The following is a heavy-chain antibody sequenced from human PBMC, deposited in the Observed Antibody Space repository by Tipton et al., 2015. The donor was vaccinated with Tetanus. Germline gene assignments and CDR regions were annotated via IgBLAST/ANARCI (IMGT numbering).Heavy chain of an antibody. J-gene: IGHJ3*01. V-gene: IGHV4-61*08. CDR3: ARGGRDAYNNPLGAFDV. CDR2: SHYSGST. CDR1: GGSVSGGDYH. D-gene: IGHD5-24*01. Sequence: TLSLTCTVSGGSVSGGDYHWSWIRQPPGKGLEWIGYSHYSGSTSSNPSLKSRVTISLDTSKNQFSLKLRSVAAADTAVYYCARGGRDAYNNPLGAFDVWGRGTTVTVSS.